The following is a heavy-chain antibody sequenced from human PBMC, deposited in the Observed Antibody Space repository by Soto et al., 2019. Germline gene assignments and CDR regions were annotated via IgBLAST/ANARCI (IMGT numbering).Heavy chain of an antibody. V-gene: IGHV1-69*12. D-gene: IGHD3-3*01. CDR3: ASGNTSGLHSCS. Sequence: QVQLVQSGAEVKKPGSSVKVSCKASGGTFSSYAISWVRQAPGQGLEWMGGIIPIFGTANYAQKFQGRVTITADEPASTADMELSSLRSEDTAVYYSASGNTSGLHSCSWGQGTLVTVSS. CDR2: IIPIFGTA. J-gene: IGHJ4*02. CDR1: GGTFSSYA.